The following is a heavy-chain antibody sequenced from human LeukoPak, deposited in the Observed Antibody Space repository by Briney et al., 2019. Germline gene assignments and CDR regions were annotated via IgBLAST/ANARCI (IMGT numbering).Heavy chain of an antibody. J-gene: IGHJ4*02. CDR1: GFTFSSYA. V-gene: IGHV3-23*01. CDR2: ISGSGGST. Sequence: PGGSLRLSCAASGFTFSSYAMSWVRQAPGKGLEWVSAISGSGGSTYYADSVKGRFTISRDNSKNTLYLQMNSLRAEDTAVYYCARADYDILTGYPYYFDYWGQGTLVAVSS. CDR3: ARADYDILTGYPYYFDY. D-gene: IGHD3-9*01.